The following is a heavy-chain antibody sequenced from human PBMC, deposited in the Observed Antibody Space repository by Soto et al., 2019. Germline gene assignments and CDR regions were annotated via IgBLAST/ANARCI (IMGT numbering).Heavy chain of an antibody. Sequence: TVSGGSISGSYWIWVRQTPGKVLEWVGYIHYSGSTNYNPSLKSRVTMSVDSAKNQFSLQLSSVTAADTAVYFCTKYRRTDAEGYSFEYWGQGALVIVS. CDR2: IHYSGST. D-gene: IGHD2-15*01. J-gene: IGHJ4*02. CDR3: TKYRRTDAEGYSFEY. CDR1: GGSISGSY. V-gene: IGHV4-59*01.